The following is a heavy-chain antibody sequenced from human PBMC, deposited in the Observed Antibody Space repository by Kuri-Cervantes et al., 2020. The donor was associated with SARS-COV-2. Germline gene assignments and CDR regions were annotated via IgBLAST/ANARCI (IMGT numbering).Heavy chain of an antibody. CDR1: GYTFTSYG. CDR2: ISAYNGNT. J-gene: IGHJ5*02. V-gene: IGHV1-18*01. CDR3: ARGHTSSSWDNWFDP. D-gene: IGHD6-13*01. Sequence: ASVKVSCKASGYTFTSYGISWVRQAPGQGLEWTGWISAYNGNTNYAQKLQGRVAMTTDTSTSTAYMELRSLRSDDTAVYYCARGHTSSSWDNWFDPWGQGTLVTVSS.